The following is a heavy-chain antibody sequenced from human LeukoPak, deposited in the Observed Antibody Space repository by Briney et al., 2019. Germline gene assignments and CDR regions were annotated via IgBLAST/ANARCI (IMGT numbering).Heavy chain of an antibody. V-gene: IGHV3-33*01. Sequence: GGSLRLSCAASGFTFSSYGMHWVRQAPGKGLEWVAVIWYDGSNKYYADSVKGRFTISRDNSKNTLYLQMNSLRAEDTAVYYCARWSIAALSLDYWGQGTLVTVSS. J-gene: IGHJ4*02. CDR1: GFTFSSYG. CDR3: ARWSIAALSLDY. D-gene: IGHD6-6*01. CDR2: IWYDGSNK.